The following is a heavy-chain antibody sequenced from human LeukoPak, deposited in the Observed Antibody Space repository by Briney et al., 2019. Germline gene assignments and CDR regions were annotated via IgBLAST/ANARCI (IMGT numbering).Heavy chain of an antibody. V-gene: IGHV3-23*01. CDR3: AKDRTAARLADY. CDR1: GFTFSSYA. CDR2: ISCSGGST. D-gene: IGHD6-6*01. Sequence: AGSLRLSCAASGFTFSSYAMSWVRQAPGKGLEWVSAISCSGGSTYYPDSVKGRFTIFRDNSKHMPHLHMYRPGADATAVYYFAKDRTAARLADYWGQGTLVTVSS. J-gene: IGHJ4*02.